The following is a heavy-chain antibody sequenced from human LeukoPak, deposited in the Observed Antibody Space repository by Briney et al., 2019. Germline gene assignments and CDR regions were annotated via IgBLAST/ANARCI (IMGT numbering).Heavy chain of an antibody. Sequence: GGSLRLSCAASGFNFINYAMHWVRQAPGKGLEWVAVIWYDGGNRYYADSVKGRFTISRDTSENTLYLQMNSLRVEDTAVYYCAREADCSDGSCYRGAFDIWGQGTMITVSS. V-gene: IGHV3-33*01. CDR1: GFNFINYA. CDR2: IWYDGGNR. J-gene: IGHJ3*02. CDR3: AREADCSDGSCYRGAFDI. D-gene: IGHD2-15*01.